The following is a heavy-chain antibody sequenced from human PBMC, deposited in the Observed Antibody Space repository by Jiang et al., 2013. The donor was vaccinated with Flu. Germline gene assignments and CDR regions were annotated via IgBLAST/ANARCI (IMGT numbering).Heavy chain of an antibody. CDR1: GFSFNIFW. D-gene: IGHD3-10*01. CDR2: IKPDGSET. V-gene: IGHV3-7*01. CDR3: ARDTPGD. J-gene: IGHJ4*02. Sequence: GLVQPGGSLRLSCAASGFSFNIFWMSWARQAPGKGLEWVANIKPDGSETHYVDSVKGRFTISRDNAKNSLFLQMNDLRVEDTAMYYCARDTPGDWGQGTLVTVSS.